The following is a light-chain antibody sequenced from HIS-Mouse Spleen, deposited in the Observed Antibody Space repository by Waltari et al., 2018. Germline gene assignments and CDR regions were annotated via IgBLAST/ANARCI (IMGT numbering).Light chain of an antibody. J-gene: IGLJ2*01. CDR2: EDS. CDR1: ALPKKY. CDR3: YSTDSSGNHRV. Sequence: SYELTQPPSVSVSPGQTARITCSGDALPKKYAYWYQQKSGQAPVLVIYEDSKRPSGNPERVSGSSSGTMDTLTISGAQVEDEADYYCYSTDSSGNHRVFGGGTKLTVL. V-gene: IGLV3-10*01.